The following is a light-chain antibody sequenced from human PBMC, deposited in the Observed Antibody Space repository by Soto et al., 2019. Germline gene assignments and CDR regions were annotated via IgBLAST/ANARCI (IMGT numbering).Light chain of an antibody. CDR2: DAS. Sequence: AIQLTQSPSSLSASVGDRVTITCRASQGISSALAWYQQKPGQAPKLLIYDASSLESGVPSRFSGSGSGTDFTLTISSLHPEDFATYYCQQFNSYPQTFGQGTKLEIK. CDR3: QQFNSYPQT. V-gene: IGKV1-13*02. J-gene: IGKJ2*01. CDR1: QGISSA.